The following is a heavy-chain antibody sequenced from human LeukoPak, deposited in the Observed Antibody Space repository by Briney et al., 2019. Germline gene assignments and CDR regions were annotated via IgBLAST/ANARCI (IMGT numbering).Heavy chain of an antibody. D-gene: IGHD6-13*01. CDR3: ARDLMGIAYRGAFYY. J-gene: IGHJ4*02. CDR1: GFTFSSYS. CDR2: ISSSGSHI. Sequence: GGSLRLSCAASGFTFSSYSMNWVRQAPGKGLEWVSSISSSGSHIYYADSVKGRITISRDNAKNSVYLQMNRLRAEDTAVYYCARDLMGIAYRGAFYYWGQGTLVTVSS. V-gene: IGHV3-21*01.